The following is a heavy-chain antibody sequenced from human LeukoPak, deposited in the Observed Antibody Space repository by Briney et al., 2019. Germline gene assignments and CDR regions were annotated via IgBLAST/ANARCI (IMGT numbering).Heavy chain of an antibody. D-gene: IGHD6-13*01. CDR3: ARVHSSSWYDLFMDAFDI. CDR2: IYYSGST. V-gene: IGHV4-39*07. J-gene: IGHJ3*02. CDR1: GGSISSSSYY. Sequence: PSETLSLTCTVSGGSISSSSYYWGWIRQPPGKGLEWIGSIYYSGSTYYNPSLKSRVTISVDTSKNQFSLKLSSVTAADTAVYYCARVHSSSWYDLFMDAFDIWGQGTMVTVSS.